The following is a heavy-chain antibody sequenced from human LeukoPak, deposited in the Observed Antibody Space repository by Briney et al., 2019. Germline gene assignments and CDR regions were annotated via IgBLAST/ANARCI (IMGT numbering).Heavy chain of an antibody. Sequence: SETLSLTCTVSGGSLSSYYWNWIRQPAGKGLEWIGRIYTSGSTNYNPSLKSRVTMSVDTSKNQFSLKLSSVTAADTAVYYCARPTSKLGSFDYWGQGTLATVSS. CDR3: ARPTSKLGSFDY. D-gene: IGHD2/OR15-2a*01. J-gene: IGHJ4*02. V-gene: IGHV4-4*07. CDR2: IYTSGST. CDR1: GGSLSSYY.